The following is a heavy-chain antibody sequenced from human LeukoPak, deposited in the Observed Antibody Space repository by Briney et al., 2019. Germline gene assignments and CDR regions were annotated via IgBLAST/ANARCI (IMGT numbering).Heavy chain of an antibody. D-gene: IGHD1-26*01. Sequence: GRSLRLSCAASGFTFSSYGMHWVRQAPGKGLEWVAVISYDGSNKYYADSVKGRFTISRDNSKNTLYLQMNSLRAEDTAVYYCARGREWELLDWGQGTLVTVSS. CDR1: GFTFSSYG. CDR3: ARGREWELLD. CDR2: ISYDGSNK. V-gene: IGHV3-30*03. J-gene: IGHJ4*02.